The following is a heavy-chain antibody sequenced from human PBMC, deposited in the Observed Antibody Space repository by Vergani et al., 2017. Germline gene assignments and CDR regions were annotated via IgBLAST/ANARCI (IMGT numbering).Heavy chain of an antibody. CDR2: ITYNGGRT. D-gene: IGHD2-15*01. Sequence: EVRLLESGGGLVQPGGSLRLSCAASGFTFNIYAMSWVRQAPGKGLEWVSTITYNGGRTYYAYSVTGRFTISRDNSKTTLFLQLKTLRAEDTGVYYCARDITASVKSPPHPDWFDPCGQGSLVTVSS. V-gene: IGHV3-23*01. CDR3: ARDITASVKSPPHPDWFDP. CDR1: GFTFNIYA. J-gene: IGHJ5*02.